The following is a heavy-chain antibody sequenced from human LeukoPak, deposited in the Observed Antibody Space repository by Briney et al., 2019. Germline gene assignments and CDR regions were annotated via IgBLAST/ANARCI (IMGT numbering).Heavy chain of an antibody. Sequence: SETLSRTCTVSGGSISSYYWSWIRQPPGKGLEWIGYIYYSGSTNYNPSLKSRVTISVDTSKNQFSLKLSSVTAADTAVYYCARDSLRGTSRYSGYYFDYWGQGTLVTVSS. CDR2: IYYSGST. V-gene: IGHV4-59*01. J-gene: IGHJ4*02. CDR3: ARDSLRGTSRYSGYYFDY. CDR1: GGSISSYY. D-gene: IGHD2-2*01.